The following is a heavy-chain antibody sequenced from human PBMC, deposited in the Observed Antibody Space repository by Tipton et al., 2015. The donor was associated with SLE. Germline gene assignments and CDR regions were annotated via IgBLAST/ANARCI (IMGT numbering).Heavy chain of an antibody. CDR3: AGAVGTAAGLGDY. Sequence: AGLVKPSETLSLTFAVFGGSFCGHYWSWIRQPPGKGLEWIWENNQSGSTTYNPSLKSRLIMSVDASKNQFSLKLSSVTAADAAIYYCAGAVGTAAGLGDYWGQGTRVTVSS. CDR2: NNQSGST. V-gene: IGHV4-34*01. J-gene: IGHJ4*03. D-gene: IGHD6-13*01. CDR1: GGSFCGHY.